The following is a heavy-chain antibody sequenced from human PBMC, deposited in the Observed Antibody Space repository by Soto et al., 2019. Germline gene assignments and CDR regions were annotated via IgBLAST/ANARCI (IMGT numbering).Heavy chain of an antibody. Sequence: QVHLVQSGAEVKKPGASVKVSCKASGYTFTRYGITWVRQAPGQGLEWMGWISAHNGNTDYAQKLQGRVIVTRDTSTSTAYMELISLISDDTAVYYCARGRYGDYWGQGALVTVSS. CDR1: GYTFTRYG. V-gene: IGHV1-18*01. CDR2: ISAHNGNT. J-gene: IGHJ4*02. CDR3: ARGRYGDY. D-gene: IGHD1-1*01.